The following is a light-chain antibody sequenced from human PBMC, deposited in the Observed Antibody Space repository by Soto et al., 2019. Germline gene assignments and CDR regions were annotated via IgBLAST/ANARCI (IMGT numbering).Light chain of an antibody. CDR2: DVS. CDR1: SSDVGGYSY. V-gene: IGLV2-14*01. J-gene: IGLJ2*01. Sequence: QSALTQPASVSGSPGQSITISCTGTSSDVGGYSYVSWYQQHPGKAHKLMIYDVSNRPSGVSNRFSGSKSDNTASLTISGLQAEDAADYYCSSYTSSSPVVFGGGTQLTVL. CDR3: SSYTSSSPVV.